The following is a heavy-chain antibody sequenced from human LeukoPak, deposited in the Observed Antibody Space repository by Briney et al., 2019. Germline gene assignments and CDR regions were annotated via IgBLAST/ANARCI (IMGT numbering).Heavy chain of an antibody. CDR2: VSGSGDST. Sequence: GGSLRLSCAASGFTFRNYAMSWVRQAPGKGLEWVSAVSGSGDSTSYADSVKGRFTISRDNSKNTLYLQMNSLRAEDTAIYYCAKNGTTTVTTYLDCWGQGTLVTVPS. J-gene: IGHJ4*02. CDR1: GFTFRNYA. CDR3: AKNGTTTVTTYLDC. V-gene: IGHV3-23*01. D-gene: IGHD4-17*01.